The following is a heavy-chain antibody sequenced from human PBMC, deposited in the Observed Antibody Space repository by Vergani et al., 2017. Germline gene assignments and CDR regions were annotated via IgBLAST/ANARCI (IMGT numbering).Heavy chain of an antibody. CDR1: GFSLNTRGVS. D-gene: IGHD1-7*01. Sequence: QITLKESGPTLVKPTQTLTLTCTFSGFSLNTRGVSVAWIRQPPGKALDWLALIYWNDDQHYSPSLNNRVTITKDTSNNQVVLTMTNMDYVDTGTYYCGYSKTECGTTGCLYPFYYYYCMDVWGKGTTVTVSS. V-gene: IGHV2-5*04. CDR3: GYSKTECGTTGCLYPFYYYYCMDV. J-gene: IGHJ6*03. CDR2: IYWNDDQ.